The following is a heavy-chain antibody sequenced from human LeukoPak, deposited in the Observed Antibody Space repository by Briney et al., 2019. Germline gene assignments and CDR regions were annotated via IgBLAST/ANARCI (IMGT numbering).Heavy chain of an antibody. CDR3: ARSILPAANAIDY. V-gene: IGHV3-11*04. J-gene: IGHJ4*02. Sequence: GGSLRLSCAASGFTFSDYYMNWGCEAPGKGRGWISYMCSSGSTISYADSLTGRFTYSRDNAKNSLYPQMDRLRAEDTAVYYCARSILPAANAIDYWGQGTLLTVSS. CDR1: GFTFSDYY. CDR2: MCSSGSTI. D-gene: IGHD2-2*01.